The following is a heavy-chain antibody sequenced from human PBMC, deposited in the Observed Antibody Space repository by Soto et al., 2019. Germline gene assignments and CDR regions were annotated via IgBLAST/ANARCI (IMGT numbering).Heavy chain of an antibody. D-gene: IGHD3-10*01. J-gene: IGHJ3*02. CDR3: ARRTYYHGSGSRGMAFDI. CDR2: IYPGDSDT. CDR1: GYSFTIYW. Sequence: PGESLKISCKGSGYSFTIYWIGWVRQMPGKGLEWMGIIYPGDSDTRYSPSFQGQVTISADKSISTAYLQWSSLKASDTAMYYCARRTYYHGSGSRGMAFDIWGQGTMVTVS. V-gene: IGHV5-51*01.